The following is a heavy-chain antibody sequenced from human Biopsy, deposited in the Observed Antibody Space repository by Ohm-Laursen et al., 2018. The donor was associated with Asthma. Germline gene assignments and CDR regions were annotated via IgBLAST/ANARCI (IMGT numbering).Heavy chain of an antibody. D-gene: IGHD1-26*01. CDR3: ARDSAEWELLRYYYYGMDV. Sequence: SLRLSCAASGFTFSSCWMSWVRQAPGKGLEWVANIKQDGSEKYYVDSVKGRFTISRDNAKNSLYLQMNSLRAEDTAVYYCARDSAEWELLRYYYYGMDVWGQGTTVTVSS. J-gene: IGHJ6*02. CDR2: IKQDGSEK. CDR1: GFTFSSCW. V-gene: IGHV3-7*01.